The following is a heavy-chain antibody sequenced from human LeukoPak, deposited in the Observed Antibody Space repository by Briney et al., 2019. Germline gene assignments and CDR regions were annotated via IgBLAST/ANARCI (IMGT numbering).Heavy chain of an antibody. J-gene: IGHJ4*02. CDR3: AKGMSSRWYNPLDY. D-gene: IGHD6-13*01. V-gene: IGHV3-9*03. CDR2: ISWNSGSI. CDR1: GFTFDDYA. Sequence: PGGSLRLSCAASGFTFDDYAMHWVRQAPGKGLEWVSGISWNSGSIGYADSVKGRFTISRDNAKNSLYLQMNSLRAEDMALYYCAKGMSSRWYNPLDYWGQGTLVTVSS.